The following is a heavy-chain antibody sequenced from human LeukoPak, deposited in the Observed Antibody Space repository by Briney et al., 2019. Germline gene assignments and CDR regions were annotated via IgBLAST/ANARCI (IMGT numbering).Heavy chain of an antibody. V-gene: IGHV4-31*03. CDR3: ARDFVFGSSGYDAFDI. CDR1: GGSISSGGYY. Sequence: SQTLSLTCTVSGGSISSGGYYWSWIRQHPGKGLEWIGYIYYSGSTYYNPSLKSRVTISVDTSKNQFSLKLSSVTAADTAVYYCARDFVFGSSGYDAFDIWGQGTMVTVSS. D-gene: IGHD3-22*01. J-gene: IGHJ3*02. CDR2: IYYSGST.